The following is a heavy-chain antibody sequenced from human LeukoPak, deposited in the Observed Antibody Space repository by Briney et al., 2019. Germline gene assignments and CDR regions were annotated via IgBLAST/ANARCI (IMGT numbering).Heavy chain of an antibody. V-gene: IGHV3-30*18. CDR3: AKDQGIAVAGPYFDY. D-gene: IGHD6-19*01. CDR2: ISYDGSNK. CDR1: GFTFSSYG. Sequence: PGRSLRLSCAASGFTFSSYGMHWVRQAPGKGLEWVAVISYDGSNKYYADSVKGRFTISRDNSKNTLYLQMNSLRAEDTAVYYCAKDQGIAVAGPYFDYWGQGTLVTVSS. J-gene: IGHJ4*02.